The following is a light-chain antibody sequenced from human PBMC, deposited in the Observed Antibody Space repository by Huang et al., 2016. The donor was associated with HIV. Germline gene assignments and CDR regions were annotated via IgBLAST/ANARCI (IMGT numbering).Light chain of an antibody. Sequence: EIVLTQSPATLSLSPGERVALSCRASQNIKNDLSWYQKRPGQAPRLLISNASNRATGIPARFIGSESGTDFTLTISSLEPEDFVVYFCQQRTNWPPGYTFGQGTKL. CDR1: QNIKND. J-gene: IGKJ2*01. CDR3: QQRTNWPPGYT. V-gene: IGKV3-11*01. CDR2: NAS.